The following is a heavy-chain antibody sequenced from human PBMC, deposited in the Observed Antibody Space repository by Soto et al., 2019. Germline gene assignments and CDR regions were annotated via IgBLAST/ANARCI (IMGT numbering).Heavy chain of an antibody. J-gene: IGHJ4*01. CDR3: ASHLRFLEWLYY. CDR2: IYYSGST. Sequence: PSEPLSLTSTVSGGSISSGDYYRSWIRKPPGKGLEWIGYIYYSGSTYYNPSLKSRVTISVDTSKNQFSLKLSSVTAADTAVYYCASHLRFLEWLYYWVHGTLVTVSS. V-gene: IGHV4-30-4*08. D-gene: IGHD3-3*01. CDR1: GGSISSGDYY.